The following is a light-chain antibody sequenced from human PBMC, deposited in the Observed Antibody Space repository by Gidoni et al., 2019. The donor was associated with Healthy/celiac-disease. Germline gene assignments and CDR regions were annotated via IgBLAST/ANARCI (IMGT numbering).Light chain of an antibody. Sequence: DIVMTQSPLSLPVTPGEPASISCRSSQSLLHSNGYNYLDWYLQKPGQSPQLLIYLGSNRASGVPDRFSGSGSGTDFTLKISRVEAEDVGVYYCMQALQTPCFXGXTKVEIK. CDR2: LGS. J-gene: IGKJ4*01. CDR3: MQALQTPC. V-gene: IGKV2-28*01. CDR1: QSLLHSNGYNY.